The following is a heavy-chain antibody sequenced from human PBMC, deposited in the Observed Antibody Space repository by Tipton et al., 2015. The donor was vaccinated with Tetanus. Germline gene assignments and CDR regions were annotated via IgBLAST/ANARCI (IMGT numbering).Heavy chain of an antibody. J-gene: IGHJ4*02. CDR3: ARAGYSSSWDSPVYYFDY. CDR1: GFTFSSYS. V-gene: IGHV3-21*01. D-gene: IGHD6-13*01. CDR2: ISSSSSYI. Sequence: SLRLSCAASGFTFSSYSMNWVRQAPGMGLEWVSSISSSSSYIYYADSVKGRFTISRDNAKNSLYLQMNSLRAEDTAVYYCARAGYSSSWDSPVYYFDYWGQGTLVTVSS.